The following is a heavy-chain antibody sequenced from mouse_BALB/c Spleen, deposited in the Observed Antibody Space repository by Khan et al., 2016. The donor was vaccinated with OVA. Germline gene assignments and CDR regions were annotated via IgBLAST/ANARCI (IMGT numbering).Heavy chain of an antibody. V-gene: IGHV5-4*02. CDR2: ISDGGSYT. CDR3: ARGYYGDPFAY. CDR1: GFTFSDYY. Sequence: EVALVESGGDLVKPGGSLKLSCAASGFTFSDYYMYWVRQTPEKRLEWVATISDGGSYTYYPDSVKGRFTISRDDAKNNLYLQMNSLKSEDSAMYNCARGYYGDPFAYWGQGTLVTVSA. J-gene: IGHJ3*01. D-gene: IGHD2-13*01.